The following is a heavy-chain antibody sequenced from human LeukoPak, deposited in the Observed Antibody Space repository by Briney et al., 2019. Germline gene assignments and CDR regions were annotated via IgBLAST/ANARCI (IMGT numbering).Heavy chain of an antibody. D-gene: IGHD5-18*01. V-gene: IGHV3-23*01. CDR1: GFIFSSIHA. CDR2: ISGSGSTT. Sequence: GGSLRLSCAASGFIFSSIHAMTWVRQAPGKGLEWVSSISGSGSTTYYADSVKGRFTISRDSSKNTLYLQMNTLRVGDTAVYHCARTISGSYGVSDYWGQGTLVTVSS. J-gene: IGHJ4*02. CDR3: ARTISGSYGVSDY.